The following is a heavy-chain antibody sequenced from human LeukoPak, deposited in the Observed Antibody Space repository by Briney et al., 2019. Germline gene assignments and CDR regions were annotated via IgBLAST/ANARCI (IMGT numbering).Heavy chain of an antibody. CDR2: INTNTGNP. D-gene: IGHD6-19*01. CDR1: GYTFTSYD. J-gene: IGHJ3*02. CDR3: ARDRTVAGTDADAFDI. V-gene: IGHV7-4-1*02. Sequence: GASVKVSCKASGYTFTSYDINWVRQAPGQGLEWMGWINTNTGNPTYAQGFTGRFVFSLDTSVSTAYLQISSLKAEDTAVYYCARDRTVAGTDADAFDIWGQGTMVTVSS.